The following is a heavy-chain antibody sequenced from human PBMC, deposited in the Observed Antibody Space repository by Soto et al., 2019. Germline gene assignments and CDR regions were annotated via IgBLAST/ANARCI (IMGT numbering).Heavy chain of an antibody. V-gene: IGHV3-30*18. Sequence: QPGGSLRLSCGASGFSFSKYGMHWVRQAPGEGLEWLSLISYDGSEKWYAESVKGRFTISRDNSKNTLYLQMNSLRGDDTAVYYCAKGYEVSPPVASGWYSNYFYGVDVWGRGTTVTVSS. CDR2: ISYDGSEK. CDR1: GFSFSKYG. D-gene: IGHD6-19*01. CDR3: AKGYEVSPPVASGWYSNYFYGVDV. J-gene: IGHJ6*02.